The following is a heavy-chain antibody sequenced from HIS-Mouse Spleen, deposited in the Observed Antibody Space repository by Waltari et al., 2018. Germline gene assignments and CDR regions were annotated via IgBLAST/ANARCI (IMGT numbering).Heavy chain of an antibody. D-gene: IGHD6-13*01. CDR2: IYYIGST. Sequence: QLQLQESGPGLVKPSETLSLTCTVSGGSISSSSYYWGWIRQPPGKGLEWIGSIYYIGSTSYTPSLKIRVTISVDTSKNQFSLKLSSGTAGDTAVYYGARGDSSNCFDPWGQGTLVTVSS. V-gene: IGHV4-39*07. CDR1: GGSISSSSYY. CDR3: ARGDSSNCFDP. J-gene: IGHJ5*02.